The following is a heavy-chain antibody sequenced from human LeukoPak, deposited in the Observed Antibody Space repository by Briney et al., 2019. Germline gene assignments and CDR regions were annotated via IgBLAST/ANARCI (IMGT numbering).Heavy chain of an antibody. V-gene: IGHV4-34*01. J-gene: IGHJ4*02. Sequence: SETLSLTCAVYGWAFSGYQWGWIPQPPGKGLEWIGEINHSGSTNYNPSLKSRVTISVDTSKNQFSLKLSSVTAADTAVYYCARGRVHFPYWGQGTLVTVSS. D-gene: IGHD3-3*02. CDR3: ARGRVHFPY. CDR2: INHSGST. CDR1: GWAFSGYQ.